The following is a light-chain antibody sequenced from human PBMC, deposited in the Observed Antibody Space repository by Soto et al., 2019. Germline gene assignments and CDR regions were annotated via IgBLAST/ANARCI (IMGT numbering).Light chain of an antibody. CDR3: QQYKSYPT. CDR2: KAS. CDR1: QSISSW. Sequence: DIQMTQSPSTLSASVGDRVTITCRASQSISSWLAWYQQKPGKAPKLLIYKASSLESGVPSRFSGSGSGTEFTLTSSSLQPDDFATYYCQQYKSYPTFGGGTKVEIK. J-gene: IGKJ4*01. V-gene: IGKV1-5*03.